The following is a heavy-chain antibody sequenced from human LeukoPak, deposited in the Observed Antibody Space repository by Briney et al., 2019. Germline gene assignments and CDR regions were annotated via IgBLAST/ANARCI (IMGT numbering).Heavy chain of an antibody. CDR1: GYTFTSYD. Sequence: ASVKVSCKASGYTFTSYDINWVRQATGQGLEWMGWMNPNSGNTGYAQKFQGRVTMTRNTSISTAYMELSSLRSEDTAVCYCARGPRGNSSGYYYYYGMDVWGQGTTVTVSS. V-gene: IGHV1-8*01. J-gene: IGHJ6*02. CDR2: MNPNSGNT. D-gene: IGHD3-22*01. CDR3: ARGPRGNSSGYYYYYGMDV.